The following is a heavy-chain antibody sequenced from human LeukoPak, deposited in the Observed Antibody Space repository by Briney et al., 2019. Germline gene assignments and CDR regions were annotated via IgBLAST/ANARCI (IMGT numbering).Heavy chain of an antibody. CDR1: GGSISSSNW. J-gene: IGHJ4*02. CDR2: IYYSGST. V-gene: IGHV4-4*02. CDR3: ARGVYSSSWTPPGY. D-gene: IGHD6-13*01. Sequence: SGTLSLTCAVSGGSISSSNWWSWVRQPPGKGLEWIGYIYYSGSTNYNPSLKSRVTISVDTSKNQFSLKLSSATAADTAVYYCARGVYSSSWTPPGYRGQGTLVTVSS.